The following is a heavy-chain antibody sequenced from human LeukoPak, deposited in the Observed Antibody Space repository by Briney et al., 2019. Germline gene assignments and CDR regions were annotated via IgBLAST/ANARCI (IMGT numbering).Heavy chain of an antibody. J-gene: IGHJ4*02. Sequence: GGSLRLSCAASGFTFSTYETHWVRQAPGKGLEWVSDISSSGSTVYYADSVKGRFTTSRDNAKNFLYLQMHSLRAEDTAVYYCSLLAVASPQDYWGQGTLVTVSS. CDR1: GFTFSTYE. D-gene: IGHD6-19*01. V-gene: IGHV3-48*03. CDR3: SLLAVASPQDY. CDR2: ISSSGSTV.